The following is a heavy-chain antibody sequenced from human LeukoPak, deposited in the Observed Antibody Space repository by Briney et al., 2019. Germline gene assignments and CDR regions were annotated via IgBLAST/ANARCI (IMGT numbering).Heavy chain of an antibody. Sequence: WIRQPPGKGLEWIGSIYYSGSTYNNPSLKSRVTISVDTSKNQFSLKLSSVTAADTAVYYCARQPSFLAAADARMDYWGQGTLVTVSS. J-gene: IGHJ4*02. CDR2: IYYSGST. D-gene: IGHD6-13*01. V-gene: IGHV4-39*01. CDR3: ARQPSFLAAADARMDY.